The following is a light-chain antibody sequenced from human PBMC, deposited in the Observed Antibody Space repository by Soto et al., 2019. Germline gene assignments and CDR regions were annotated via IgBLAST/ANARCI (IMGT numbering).Light chain of an antibody. CDR3: MQALESPRT. Sequence: DIVMTQSPLSLSVTPGEPASISCRSSQSLLHSNAFNYLDWYLQKPGQSPQLLIYLGSNRASGVPDRFSGSGSGTDFTLRISRVEAEDVGVYYCMQALESPRTFGQGTKLDIK. CDR1: QSLLHSNAFNY. V-gene: IGKV2-28*01. CDR2: LGS. J-gene: IGKJ2*01.